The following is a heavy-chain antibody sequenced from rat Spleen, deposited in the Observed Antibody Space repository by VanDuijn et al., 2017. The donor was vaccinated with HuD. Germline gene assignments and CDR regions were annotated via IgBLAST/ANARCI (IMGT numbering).Heavy chain of an antibody. V-gene: IGHV5-31*01. J-gene: IGHJ4*01. D-gene: IGHD1-11*01. CDR2: ITNASGRT. CDR1: GFTFNNYW. Sequence: EVQLVESGGGLVQPGRSLKLSCAASGFTFNNYWMTWIRQAPGKGLEWVASITNASGRTYYPDSVKGRFTISRDTAQNTLYLQMDSLRSEDTATYYCARHYGGYSEYVMDAWGQGASVTVSS. CDR3: ARHYGGYSEYVMDA.